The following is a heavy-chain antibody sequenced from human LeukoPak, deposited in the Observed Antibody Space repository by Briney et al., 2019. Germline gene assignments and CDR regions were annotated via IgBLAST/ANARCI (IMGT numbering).Heavy chain of an antibody. V-gene: IGHV3-23*01. D-gene: IGHD2-21*01. J-gene: IGHJ3*02. CDR2: ISGSDGST. Sequence: PGGSLRLSCAASGFTFSNYAMSWVRQAPGKGLEWVSAISGSDGSTWYAESVKGRFTISRDNSKNTLYLHMNSLRDEDKALYYCAGDRAYPNDVFNIWGQGTMITVS. CDR3: AGDRAYPNDVFNI. CDR1: GFTFSNYA.